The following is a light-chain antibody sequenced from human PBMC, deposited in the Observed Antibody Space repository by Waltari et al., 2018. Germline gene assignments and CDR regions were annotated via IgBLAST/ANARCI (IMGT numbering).Light chain of an antibody. Sequence: EIQMTQSPSSCSASVGDRVTITCRASQAISRWLAWYQQKPGNSPNLLIYDASKLQSGVPSRFSGSGSGTDFTLTISSLRPEDSATYYCQQGNSLPPTFGQGTKVEIK. CDR1: QAISRW. V-gene: IGKV1-12*01. CDR2: DAS. CDR3: QQGNSLPPT. J-gene: IGKJ1*01.